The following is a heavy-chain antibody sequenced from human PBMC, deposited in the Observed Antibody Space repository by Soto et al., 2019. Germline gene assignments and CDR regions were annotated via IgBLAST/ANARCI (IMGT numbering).Heavy chain of an antibody. CDR2: IIPIFGTA. CDR1: GGTFSSYA. V-gene: IGHV1-69*01. J-gene: IGHJ6*02. Sequence: QVQLVQSGAEVKKPGSSVKVSCKASGGTFSSYAISWVRQAPGQGLEWMGGIIPIFGTANYAQKFQGRVTMNADESTSTAYRELSSLRSEDTAVYYCARGFAIPPGVYYGMDVWGQGTTVTVSS. CDR3: ARGFAIPPGVYYGMDV. D-gene: IGHD2-2*02.